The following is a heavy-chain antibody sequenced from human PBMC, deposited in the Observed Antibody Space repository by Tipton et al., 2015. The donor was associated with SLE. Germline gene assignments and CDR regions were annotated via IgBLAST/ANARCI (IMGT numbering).Heavy chain of an antibody. Sequence: QLVQSGAEVKKPGASVKVSCKASGYSFISYGINWVRQAPGQGLEWMGWISGYDGNTNYAQKFQGRVTMTTDTSTSTAYMELRSLKSDDTAMYYCAKEWPEILGWLHWGQGSLVTVSS. D-gene: IGHD3-16*01. CDR3: AKEWPEILGWLH. CDR2: ISGYDGNT. CDR1: GYSFISYG. J-gene: IGHJ4*02. V-gene: IGHV1-18*01.